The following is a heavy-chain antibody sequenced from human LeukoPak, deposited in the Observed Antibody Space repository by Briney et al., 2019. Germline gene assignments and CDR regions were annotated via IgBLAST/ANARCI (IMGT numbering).Heavy chain of an antibody. CDR2: VSYDGINK. CDR1: GFTFSSYG. Sequence: GRSLRLSCAASGFTFSSYGMHWVRQAPGKGLEWVAVVSYDGINKYYADSVKGRFTISRDNSKNTLYLQMNSLRAEDTAVYYCAKKGDYGYYFDYWGQGTLVTVSS. D-gene: IGHD4-17*01. V-gene: IGHV3-30*18. J-gene: IGHJ4*02. CDR3: AKKGDYGYYFDY.